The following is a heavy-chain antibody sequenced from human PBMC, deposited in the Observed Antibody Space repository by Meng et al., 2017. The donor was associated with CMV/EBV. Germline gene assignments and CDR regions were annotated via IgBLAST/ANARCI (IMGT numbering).Heavy chain of an antibody. CDR1: GGSISSSSYY. D-gene: IGHD3-9*01. Sequence: QLQLQESGPGLVKTSETLSLTCTVSGGSISSSSYYWGWIRQPPGKGLEWIGSIYYSGSTYYNPSLKSRVTISVDTSKNQFSLKLSSVTAADTAVYYCARDAGHYDILTGYSYWGQGTLVTVSS. V-gene: IGHV4-39*07. J-gene: IGHJ4*02. CDR2: IYYSGST. CDR3: ARDAGHYDILTGYSY.